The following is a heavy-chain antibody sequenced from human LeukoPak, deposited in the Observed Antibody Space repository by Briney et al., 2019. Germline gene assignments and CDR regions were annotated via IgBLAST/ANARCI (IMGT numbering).Heavy chain of an antibody. Sequence: GGSLRLSCAASGFTFSDYYMSWIRQAPGKGLEWVSYISSSSSYTNYADSVKGRFTISRDNAKNSLYLQMNSLRAEDTAVYYCARPSRPYRSSEYFQHWGQGTLVIVSS. CDR3: ARPSRPYRSSEYFQH. CDR2: ISSSSSYT. CDR1: GFTFSDYY. J-gene: IGHJ1*01. D-gene: IGHD6-13*01. V-gene: IGHV3-11*06.